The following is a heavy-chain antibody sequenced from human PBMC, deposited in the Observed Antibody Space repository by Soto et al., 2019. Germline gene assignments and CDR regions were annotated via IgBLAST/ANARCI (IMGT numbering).Heavy chain of an antibody. CDR3: ASGNACGVIIAY. D-gene: IGHD3-16*02. CDR2: IYFSGNT. CDR1: GASFNSGGYY. V-gene: IGHV4-31*03. J-gene: IGHJ4*02. Sequence: SETLSLTCTVSGASFNSGGYYWSWIRQLPGKGLEWIVYIYFSGNTYYNPSLESRVTISLDTSQKKFSLILHSVIAADTAVYYCASGNACGVIIAYWGQGTLVTVSS.